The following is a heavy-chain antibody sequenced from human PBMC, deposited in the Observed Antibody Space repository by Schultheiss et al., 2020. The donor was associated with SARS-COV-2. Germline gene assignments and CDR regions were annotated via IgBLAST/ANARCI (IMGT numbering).Heavy chain of an antibody. J-gene: IGHJ6*02. CDR3: ARDQLVSGLDV. D-gene: IGHD1-1*01. Sequence: ASVKVSCKASGYNLIGYYLHWVRQAPGQGLEWMGWINAGNGNTKYSQKFQGRVTITRDTSASTAYMELSSLRSDDTAVYYYARDQLVSGLDVWGQGTTVTVSS. V-gene: IGHV1/OR15-3*02. CDR2: INAGNGNT. CDR1: GYNLIGYY.